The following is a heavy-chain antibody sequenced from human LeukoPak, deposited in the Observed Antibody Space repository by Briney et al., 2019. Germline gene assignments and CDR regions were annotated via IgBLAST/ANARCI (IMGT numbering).Heavy chain of an antibody. V-gene: IGHV1-18*04. D-gene: IGHD6-19*01. CDR3: ARDPTNTSGWYVYFDY. J-gene: IGHJ4*02. CDR2: ISCYNGDT. CDR1: GYTFTGYY. Sequence: ASVKVSCKASGYTFTGYYMHWVRQAPGQGLEWMGWISCYNGDTKYAQNLQGRVTMTTDASTSTAYMELRSLRSDDTAVYYCARDPTNTSGWYVYFDYWGQGTLVTVSS.